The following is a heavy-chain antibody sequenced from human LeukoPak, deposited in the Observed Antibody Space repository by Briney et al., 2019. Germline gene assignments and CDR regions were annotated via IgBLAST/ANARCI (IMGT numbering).Heavy chain of an antibody. Sequence: GASVKVSCKASGYTFTGYYMHWVRQAPGQALEWMGWINPNSGGTNYAQKFQGRVTMTRDTSINTAYMELSRLRSDDTAVYYCARGNRITIFGVVIIGPDAFDIWGQGTMVTVSS. CDR2: INPNSGGT. CDR1: GYTFTGYY. J-gene: IGHJ3*02. V-gene: IGHV1-2*02. CDR3: ARGNRITIFGVVIIGPDAFDI. D-gene: IGHD3-3*01.